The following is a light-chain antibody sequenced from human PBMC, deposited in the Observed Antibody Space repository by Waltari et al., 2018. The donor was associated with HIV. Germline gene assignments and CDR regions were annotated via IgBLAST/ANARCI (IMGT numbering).Light chain of an antibody. V-gene: IGKV4-1*01. J-gene: IGKJ1*01. CDR2: WAS. Sequence: DIVMNQSPIPPVVTLGERAPLHFKGRPSFLDSYNNNNCLGWYHQKPGQPPKLIIYWASTRETGVPYRFSGSGSGTDFNLTISSLQAEDFAVYYCQQDYSGLPTFGQGTKVESK. CDR1: PSFLDSYNNNNC. CDR3: QQDYSGLPT.